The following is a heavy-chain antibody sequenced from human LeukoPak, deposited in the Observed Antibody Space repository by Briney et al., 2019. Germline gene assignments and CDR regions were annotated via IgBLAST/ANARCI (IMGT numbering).Heavy chain of an antibody. J-gene: IGHJ3*02. CDR1: GYTLTELS. Sequence: ASVKVSCKVSGYTLTELSMHWVRQAPGKGLEWMGGFDPEDGETIYAQKFQGRVTMTEDTSTDTAYMELSSLRSEDTAVYYCATDIRSPLAFDIWGQGTMVTVSS. CDR3: ATDIRSPLAFDI. D-gene: IGHD1-14*01. CDR2: FDPEDGET. V-gene: IGHV1-24*01.